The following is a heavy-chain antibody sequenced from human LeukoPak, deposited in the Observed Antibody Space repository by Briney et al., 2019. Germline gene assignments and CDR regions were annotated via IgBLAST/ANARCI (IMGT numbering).Heavy chain of an antibody. J-gene: IGHJ3*02. CDR3: AKATVTTILNDAFDI. CDR1: GFTFSDYH. Sequence: PGGSLRLSCAASGFTFSDYHMSWIRQAPGKGLEWVSYISSSGTIYYADSVKGRFTISRDNAKNSLYLQMNSLRAEDTAVYYCAKATVTTILNDAFDIWGQGTMVTVSS. V-gene: IGHV3-11*01. D-gene: IGHD4-17*01. CDR2: ISSSGTI.